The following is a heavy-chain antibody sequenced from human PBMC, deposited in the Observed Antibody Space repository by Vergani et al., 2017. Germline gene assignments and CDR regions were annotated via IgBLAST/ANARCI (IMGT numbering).Heavy chain of an antibody. Sequence: EVQLLESGGDLVQPGGSLRLSCAASGFTFNHYAMNWVRQAPGKGLEWVSGLSGSGGSTYYAGSVKGRFTISRDSSKNTLYLQMNSLSTGDTAVYYCAKADPQNSGNDYLSCDHAIDIWGQGTTVTVSS. V-gene: IGHV3-23*01. D-gene: IGHD5-12*01. CDR3: AKADPQNSGNDYLSCDHAIDI. CDR1: GFTFNHYA. CDR2: LSGSGGST. J-gene: IGHJ6*02.